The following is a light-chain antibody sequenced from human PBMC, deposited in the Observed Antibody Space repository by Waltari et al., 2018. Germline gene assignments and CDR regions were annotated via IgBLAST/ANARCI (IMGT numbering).Light chain of an antibody. CDR2: GSS. CDR3: QSYDTSLSVV. CDR1: GSNIGAGYE. J-gene: IGLJ3*02. Sequence: QSVLTQPPSVSGAPGQGVTIPCPGSGSNIGAGYEVHWYQQLPRAAPKLLISGSSTRPLGVPDRFFGSTSGTSASLAITGLQAEDEADYYCQSYDTSLSVVFGGGTKLTVL. V-gene: IGLV1-40*01.